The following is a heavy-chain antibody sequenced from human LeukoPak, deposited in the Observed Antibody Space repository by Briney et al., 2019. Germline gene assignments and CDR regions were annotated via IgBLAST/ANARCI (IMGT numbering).Heavy chain of an antibody. J-gene: IGHJ4*02. Sequence: GGSLRLSCTVSGFTFSSYAMSWVRQAPGKGLEWVSAISSTGGNTYHADSVKGRFTISRDNSKNTLYLQMNSLRAEDTAVYYCAREGRYCTNGVCFYFDYWGQGTLVTVSS. V-gene: IGHV3-23*01. CDR2: ISSTGGNT. D-gene: IGHD2-8*01. CDR3: AREGRYCTNGVCFYFDY. CDR1: GFTFSSYA.